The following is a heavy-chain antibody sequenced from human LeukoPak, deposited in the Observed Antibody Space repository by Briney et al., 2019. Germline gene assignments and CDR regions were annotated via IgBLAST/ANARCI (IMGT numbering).Heavy chain of an antibody. CDR2: IKQDGSEK. J-gene: IGHJ4*02. Sequence: GGSLRLSCAASGFTFSSYWMSWVRQAPGKGLEWVANIKQDGSEKYYVDSVKGRFTISRDNAKNSLYLQMNSLRAEDTAVNYCARDLIWDIVVVPALDYWGQGTLVTVSS. V-gene: IGHV3-7*01. CDR1: GFTFSSYW. CDR3: ARDLIWDIVVVPALDY. D-gene: IGHD2-2*01.